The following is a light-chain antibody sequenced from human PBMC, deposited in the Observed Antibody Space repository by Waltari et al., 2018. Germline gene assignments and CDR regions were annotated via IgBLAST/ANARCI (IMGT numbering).Light chain of an antibody. V-gene: IGKV3-15*01. CDR2: GAS. CDR3: QQYNNWPGT. Sequence: EIVMTQSPATLSVSPGERATLPCRASQSVSSNLAWYQQIPGQAPRLLIYGASTRATGIPARFTGSGSATEFTLTISSMQSEDFAVYYCQQYNNWPGTFGQGTKVEIK. J-gene: IGKJ1*01. CDR1: QSVSSN.